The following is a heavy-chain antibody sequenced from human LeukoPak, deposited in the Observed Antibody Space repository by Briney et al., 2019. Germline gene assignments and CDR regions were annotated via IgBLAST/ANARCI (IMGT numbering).Heavy chain of an antibody. J-gene: IGHJ4*02. CDR1: GFTFSSYS. D-gene: IGHD3-22*01. Sequence: GGSLGLSCAASGFTFSSYSMYWVRQAPGKGLEWVSSITSSSIYIYYADSVKGRFTISRDNAKNSLYLQMNSLRAEDTAVYYCARDSRYYDSSGYLGYWGQGTLVTVSS. V-gene: IGHV3-21*01. CDR3: ARDSRYYDSSGYLGY. CDR2: ITSSSIYI.